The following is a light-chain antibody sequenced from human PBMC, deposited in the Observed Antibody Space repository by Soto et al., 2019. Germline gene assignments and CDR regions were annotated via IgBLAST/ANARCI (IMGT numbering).Light chain of an antibody. Sequence: DIQMTQSPSSVSASVGDRVTITCRASQSISNWLAWFQQKPGEAPRLLIYAASSLHSGVPSRFSGSGSGTDFTLTINGLQPEDFATYYCQQGNSFPLTFGGGTKVEIK. CDR3: QQGNSFPLT. CDR1: QSISNW. J-gene: IGKJ4*01. V-gene: IGKV1-12*01. CDR2: AAS.